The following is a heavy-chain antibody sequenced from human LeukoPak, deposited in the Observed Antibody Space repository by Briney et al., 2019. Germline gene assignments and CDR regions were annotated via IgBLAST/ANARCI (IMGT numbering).Heavy chain of an antibody. CDR1: GGSFSGYY. V-gene: IGHV4-59*08. CDR3: ARSTGYCSGGSCYAEAFDI. Sequence: KPSETLSLTCAVYGGSFSGYYWSWIRQPPGKGLEWIGYIYYSGSTNYNPSLKSRATISVDTSKNQFSLKLSSVTAADTAVYYCARSTGYCSGGSCYAEAFDIWGQGTMVTVSS. J-gene: IGHJ3*02. D-gene: IGHD2-15*01. CDR2: IYYSGST.